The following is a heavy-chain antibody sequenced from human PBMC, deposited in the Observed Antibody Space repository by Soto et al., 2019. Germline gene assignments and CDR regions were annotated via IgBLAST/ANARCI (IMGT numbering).Heavy chain of an antibody. CDR2: ISGSGGST. CDR3: AKGVYGDYRYFDY. V-gene: IGHV3-23*01. Sequence: EVQLLESGGGLVQPGGSLRLSCAASGFTFSSYAMSWVRQAPGKGLEWFSAISGSGGSTYYADSVKGRFTISRDNSKNTLYLQMNSLRAEDTAVYYCAKGVYGDYRYFDYWGQGTLVTVSS. CDR1: GFTFSSYA. D-gene: IGHD4-17*01. J-gene: IGHJ4*02.